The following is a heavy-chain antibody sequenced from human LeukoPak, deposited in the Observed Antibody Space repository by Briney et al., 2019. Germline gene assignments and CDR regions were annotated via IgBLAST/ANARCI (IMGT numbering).Heavy chain of an antibody. CDR1: GGSISSGGYY. CDR2: IYYSGST. V-gene: IGHV4-31*03. J-gene: IGHJ4*02. Sequence: SETLSLTCTVSGGSISSGGYYWSWIRQHPGKGLEWIGYIYYSGSTYYNPSLKSRVTIAVDTSKNQFSLKLSSVTAADTAVYYCARENYYDSSGYYYPYYFDYWGQGTLVTVSS. D-gene: IGHD3-22*01. CDR3: ARENYYDSSGYYYPYYFDY.